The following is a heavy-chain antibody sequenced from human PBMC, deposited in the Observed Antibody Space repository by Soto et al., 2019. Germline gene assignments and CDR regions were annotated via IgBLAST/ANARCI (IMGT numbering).Heavy chain of an antibody. J-gene: IGHJ4*02. Sequence: GGSLRLSCAASGFKFSIYWMSWVRQAPGKGLEWAANIKQDVGEKYYVDSVKGRFTISRDNAKNSLYLQMNSLRGDDTAVYYCTRDGDYYRSGSYGYFDYWGQGTLGTVSS. CDR1: GFKFSIYW. V-gene: IGHV3-7*03. D-gene: IGHD3-10*01. CDR3: TRDGDYYRSGSYGYFDY. CDR2: IKQDVGEK.